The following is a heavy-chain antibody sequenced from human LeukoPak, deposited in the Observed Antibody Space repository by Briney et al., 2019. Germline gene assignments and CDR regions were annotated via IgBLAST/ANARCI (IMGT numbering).Heavy chain of an antibody. CDR1: GFTLSIYS. CDR3: ARETTVVTIYYYYYMDV. V-gene: IGHV3-48*01. Sequence: PGGSLRLSCAASGFTLSIYSMNWVRQAPGKGLEWVSYISSSSSTINYADSVKGRFTISRDNAKNSLYLQLNSVSAEDTAVYYCARETTVVTIYYYYYMDVWGKGTTVTVSS. D-gene: IGHD4-23*01. J-gene: IGHJ6*03. CDR2: ISSSSSTI.